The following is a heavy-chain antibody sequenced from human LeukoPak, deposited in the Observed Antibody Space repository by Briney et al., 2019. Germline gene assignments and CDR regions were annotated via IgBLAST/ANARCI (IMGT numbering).Heavy chain of an antibody. Sequence: GGSLRLSCEASGFTVSSKWLHWVRQAPGKGLAWVSRIRGDVSSATYAASVKGRFSVSTDRAKNSVHLQMNSLRVEDTGVYYYTRVPSGRSVLDVGGQGTVVTVS. D-gene: IGHD1-26*01. J-gene: IGHJ3*01. CDR1: GFTVSSKW. CDR3: TRVPSGRSVLDV. CDR2: IRGDVSSA. V-gene: IGHV3-74*01.